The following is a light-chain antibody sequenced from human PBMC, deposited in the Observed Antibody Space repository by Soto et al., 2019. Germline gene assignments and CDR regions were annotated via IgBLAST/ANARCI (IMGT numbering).Light chain of an antibody. V-gene: IGLV1-44*01. CDR3: ATWDDSLKGYV. CDR2: SNN. J-gene: IGLJ1*01. CDR1: SSNIGSST. Sequence: QSVLTQPPSASGTPGQRVTISCSGSSSNIGSSTVTWYQQLPGAAPTVLINSNNQRPSGVPDRFSGSKSGTTASLAISGLQSDDEADYYCATWDDSLKGYVFGTGTKLTVL.